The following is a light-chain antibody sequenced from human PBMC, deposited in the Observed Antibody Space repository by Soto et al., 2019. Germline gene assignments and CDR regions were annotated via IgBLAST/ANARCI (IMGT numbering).Light chain of an antibody. V-gene: IGKV4-1*01. CDR3: QHYYSIPWT. J-gene: IGKJ1*01. CDR1: QSVLSSSNNKNC. CDR2: WAS. Sequence: DIVMTQSADSLAVSLGERATINCKSSQSVLSSSNNKNCLAWYQQKPGQPPRLLIYWASTRESGVPDRFSGSGSGTDFTLTISSLQAEDVAVYYCQHYYSIPWTFGQGTKVEIK.